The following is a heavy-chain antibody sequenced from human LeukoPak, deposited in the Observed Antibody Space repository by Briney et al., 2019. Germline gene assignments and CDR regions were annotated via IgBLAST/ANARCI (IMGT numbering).Heavy chain of an antibody. CDR1: GGSISSSNW. CDR2: IYHSRST. CDR3: ARMSPRYYYGSGGLPGSDY. Sequence: PSGTLSLTCAVSGGSISSSNWWSWVRQPPGKGLEWIGEIYHSRSTNYNLSLKSRVTISVDKSKNQFSLKLSSVTAADTAVYYCARMSPRYYYGSGGLPGSDYWGQGTLVTVSS. D-gene: IGHD3-10*01. V-gene: IGHV4-4*02. J-gene: IGHJ4*02.